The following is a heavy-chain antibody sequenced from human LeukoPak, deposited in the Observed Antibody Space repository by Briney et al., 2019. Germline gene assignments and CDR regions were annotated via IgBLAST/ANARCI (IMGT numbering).Heavy chain of an antibody. V-gene: IGHV1-18*04. J-gene: IGHJ4*02. D-gene: IGHD5-18*01. CDR1: GYTFTDYY. CDR3: ARAPDPGYSYATIY. CDR2: ISAYNGNT. Sequence: ASVKVSCKASGYTFTDYYMHWVRQAPGQGLEWMGWISAYNGNTNYAQKLQGRVTMTTDTSTSTAYMELRSLRSDDTAVYYCARAPDPGYSYATIYWGQGTLVTVSS.